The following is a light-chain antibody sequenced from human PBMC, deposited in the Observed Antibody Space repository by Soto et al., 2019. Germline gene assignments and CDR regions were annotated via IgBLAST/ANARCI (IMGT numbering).Light chain of an antibody. CDR1: SSNSGSIT. V-gene: IGLV1-44*01. CDR2: SND. J-gene: IGLJ3*02. CDR3: AAWDDTLNAWV. Sequence: QSVLTQPPSASGTPGQRVTISCSGSSSNSGSITLNWYQQLPGTAPKLLMYSNDQRPSGVPDRFSGSKSGTAASLAISGLQSDDEADYYCAAWDDTLNAWVFGGGTKVTVL.